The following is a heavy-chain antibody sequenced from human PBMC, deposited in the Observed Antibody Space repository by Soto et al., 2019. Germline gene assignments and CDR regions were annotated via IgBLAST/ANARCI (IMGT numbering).Heavy chain of an antibody. CDR1: GFTFSSYG. J-gene: IGHJ4*02. CDR3: AKDSLGQWLVNYFDY. D-gene: IGHD6-19*01. V-gene: IGHV3-30*18. CDR2: ISYDGSNK. Sequence: QVQLVESGGGVVQPGRSLRLSCAASGFTFSSYGMHWVRQAPGKGLEWVAVISYDGSNKYYADSVKGRFTISRDNSKNTLYLQMNGLRAEDTAVYYCAKDSLGQWLVNYFDYWGQGTLVTVSS.